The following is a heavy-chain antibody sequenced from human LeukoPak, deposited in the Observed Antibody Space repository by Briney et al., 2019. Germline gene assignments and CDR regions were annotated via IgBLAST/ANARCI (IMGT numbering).Heavy chain of an antibody. V-gene: IGHV3-48*03. CDR2: ISSSGSTI. CDR1: GFTFSSYE. J-gene: IGHJ4*02. D-gene: IGHD4/OR15-4a*01. Sequence: PGGSLRLSCAASGFTFSSYEMNWVRQAPGKGLEWVSYISSSGSTIYYADSVKGRFTISRDNAKNSLYLQMNSLRAEDTAVYYCAKFGHASVDYSFDYWGQGTLVTVSS. CDR3: AKFGHASVDYSFDY.